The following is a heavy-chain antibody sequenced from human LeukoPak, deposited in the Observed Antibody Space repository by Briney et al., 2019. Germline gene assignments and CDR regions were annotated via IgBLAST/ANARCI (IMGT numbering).Heavy chain of an antibody. CDR1: GYTFTSYY. CDR3: ARGSYYYDSSGYDWFDP. V-gene: IGHV1-2*02. D-gene: IGHD3-22*01. Sequence: GASVKVSCKASGYTFTSYYMHWVRQAPGQGLEWMGWINTNSGGTNYAQKFQGRVTMTRDTSISTAYMELSRLRSDDTAVYYCARGSYYYDSSGYDWFDPWGQGTLVTVSS. CDR2: INTNSGGT. J-gene: IGHJ5*02.